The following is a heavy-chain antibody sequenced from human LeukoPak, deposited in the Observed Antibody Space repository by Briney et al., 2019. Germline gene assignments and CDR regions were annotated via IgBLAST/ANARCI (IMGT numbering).Heavy chain of an antibody. V-gene: IGHV3-13*01. J-gene: IGHJ4*02. CDR1: GFTISDYD. CDR2: IGIAGDT. D-gene: IGHD6-19*01. Sequence: GGSLRLSCAATGFTISDYDMHWVRQATGKSLEWVSVIGIAGDTYYVGSVKDRFTISREDAKNSLYLQMNSLRAGDTAVYYCARAVAGSFFDYWGRGTLVTVSS. CDR3: ARAVAGSFFDY.